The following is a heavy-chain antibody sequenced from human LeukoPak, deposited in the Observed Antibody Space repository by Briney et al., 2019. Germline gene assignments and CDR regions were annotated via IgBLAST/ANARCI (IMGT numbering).Heavy chain of an antibody. V-gene: IGHV3-7*01. Sequence: GGSLRLSCAASGFTFSSYWMSWVRQAPGKGLEWVANIKQDGSEKYYVDSVKGRFTISRDNAKNSLYLQMNSLRAEDTAVYYCAKVMVRGVNWVDYWGQGTLVTVSS. D-gene: IGHD3-10*01. CDR3: AKVMVRGVNWVDY. J-gene: IGHJ4*02. CDR1: GFTFSSYW. CDR2: IKQDGSEK.